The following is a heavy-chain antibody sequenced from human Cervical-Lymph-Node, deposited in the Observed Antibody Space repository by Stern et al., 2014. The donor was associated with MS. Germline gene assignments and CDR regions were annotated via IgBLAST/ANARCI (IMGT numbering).Heavy chain of an antibody. CDR1: GFSLSTSGVS. CDR3: APRRQGFGFSY. V-gene: IGHV2-5*02. Sequence: QVTLKESGPTLVKPTQTLTLTCTFSGFSLSTSGVSVGWIRQPPGKALEWLVLIYWDDDKRYSPSLKSRLTITKDPSKNLVVLTMTNMDSVDTATYFCAPRRQGFGFSYWGQGTLVTVSS. CDR2: IYWDDDK. J-gene: IGHJ4*02. D-gene: IGHD3-10*01.